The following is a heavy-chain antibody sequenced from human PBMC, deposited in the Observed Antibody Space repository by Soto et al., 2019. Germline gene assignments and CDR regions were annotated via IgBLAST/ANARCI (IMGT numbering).Heavy chain of an antibody. CDR2: INDSGST. Sequence: SETLSLTCTVSGGSISSYYWSWIRQPPGKGLEWIGYINDSGSTNYNPSLKSRVTISVDTSKNQFSLKLTSVTAADTAVYYCEAPPRHWGQGTSVTVAS. J-gene: IGHJ4*02. D-gene: IGHD6-6*01. CDR1: GGSISSYY. V-gene: IGHV4-59*13. CDR3: EAPPRH.